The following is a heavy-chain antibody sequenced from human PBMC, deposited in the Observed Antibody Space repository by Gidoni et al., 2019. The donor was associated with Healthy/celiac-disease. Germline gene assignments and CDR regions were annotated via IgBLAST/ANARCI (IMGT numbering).Heavy chain of an antibody. V-gene: IGHV3-73*01. J-gene: IGHJ6*02. Sequence: HHGGSLKLSCAASGFTFSGSAMHWVRQASGKGLEWVGRIRSKANSYATAYAASVKGRFTISRDDSKNTAYLQMNSLKTEDTAVYYCTRHFEMKYYYDSSGYPPHGMDVWGQGTTVTVSS. D-gene: IGHD3-22*01. CDR3: TRHFEMKYYYDSSGYPPHGMDV. CDR2: IRSKANSYAT. CDR1: GFTFSGSA.